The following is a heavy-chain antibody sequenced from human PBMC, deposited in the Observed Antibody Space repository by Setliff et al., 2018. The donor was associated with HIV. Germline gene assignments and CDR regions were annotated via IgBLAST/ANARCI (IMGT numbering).Heavy chain of an antibody. CDR3: ARGWGLWFGQLSIHPLDP. J-gene: IGHJ5*02. D-gene: IGHD3-10*01. V-gene: IGHV1-8*01. CDR1: GYTFLNYD. CDR2: LTPHSGDT. Sequence: GASVKVSCKASGYTFLNYDINWLRQAPGQGLEWMGRLTPHSGDTISADRFQGRLVMTTNTSTTTAFMELSSLRSDDTALYFCARGWGLWFGQLSIHPLDPWGQGTLVTVSS.